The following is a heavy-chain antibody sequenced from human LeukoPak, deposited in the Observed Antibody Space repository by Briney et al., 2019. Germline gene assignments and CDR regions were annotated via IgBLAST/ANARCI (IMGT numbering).Heavy chain of an antibody. J-gene: IGHJ4*02. CDR2: ISGSGGST. Sequence: GGSLRLSCAASGFTFSSYAMSWVRQAPGKGLEWVSAISGSGGSTYYADSVKGRFTISRDNSKNTLYLQMNSLRAEDTAVYYCARPIYYDTSGYYYWGQGTLVTVSS. D-gene: IGHD3-22*01. CDR1: GFTFSSYA. CDR3: ARPIYYDTSGYYY. V-gene: IGHV3-23*01.